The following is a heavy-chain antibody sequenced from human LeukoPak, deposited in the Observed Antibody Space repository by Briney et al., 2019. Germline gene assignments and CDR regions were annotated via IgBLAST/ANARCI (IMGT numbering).Heavy chain of an antibody. D-gene: IGHD3-10*01. Sequence: GGSLRLSCAASGFTFSTYWMSWVRQAPGKGLEWVANIKQDGNEKYYVDSLKGRFTISRDNAKNSLYLQMNSLRAEDTAVYYCARSSGSGSYWGGTYYYYMDVWGKGTTVTVSS. CDR2: IKQDGNEK. CDR3: ARSSGSGSYWGGTYYYYMDV. V-gene: IGHV3-7*01. CDR1: GFTFSTYW. J-gene: IGHJ6*03.